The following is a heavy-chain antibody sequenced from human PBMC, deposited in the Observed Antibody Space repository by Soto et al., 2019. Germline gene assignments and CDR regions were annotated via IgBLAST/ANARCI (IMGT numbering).Heavy chain of an antibody. J-gene: IGHJ6*03. V-gene: IGHV3-33*01. CDR1: GFTFSSYV. Sequence: GGFLRISCAASGFTFSSYVMHWVRQAPGKGLEWVAVIWYDGSNKYYADSVKGRFTISRDNSKNTLYLQMNSLRAEDTAVYYCARAGSGWYEDYYYYMDVWGKGTTVTVSS. CDR2: IWYDGSNK. D-gene: IGHD6-19*01. CDR3: ARAGSGWYEDYYYYMDV.